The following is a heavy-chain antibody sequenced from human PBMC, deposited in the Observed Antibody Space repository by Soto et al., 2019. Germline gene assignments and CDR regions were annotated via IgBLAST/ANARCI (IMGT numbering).Heavy chain of an antibody. V-gene: IGHV3-23*01. CDR2: ISGSGGST. Sequence: PGGSLRLSCAAPGFTFSSYAMSWVRQAPGKGLEWVSAISGSGGSTHYADSVKGRFTISRDNSKNTLYLQMNSLRAEDTAVYYCTARKYYDILTGPKLNYGMDVWGQGTTVTVSS. CDR1: GFTFSSYA. D-gene: IGHD3-9*01. CDR3: TARKYYDILTGPKLNYGMDV. J-gene: IGHJ6*02.